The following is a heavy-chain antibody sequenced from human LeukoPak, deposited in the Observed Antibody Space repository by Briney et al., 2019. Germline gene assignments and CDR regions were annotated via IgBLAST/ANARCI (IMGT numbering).Heavy chain of an antibody. Sequence: SQTLSLTCAVSGGSISSGGYSWSWIRQPPGKGLEWIGYIYHSGSTYYNPSLKSRVTISVDRSKNQFSLKLSSVTAADTAVYYCARAPRGYSGSGSDYFDYWGQGTLVTVSS. V-gene: IGHV4-30-2*01. CDR2: IYHSGST. J-gene: IGHJ4*02. CDR1: GGSISSGGYS. CDR3: ARAPRGYSGSGSDYFDY. D-gene: IGHD5-12*01.